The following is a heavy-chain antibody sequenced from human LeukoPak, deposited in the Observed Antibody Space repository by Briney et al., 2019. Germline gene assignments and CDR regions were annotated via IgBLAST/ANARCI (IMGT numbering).Heavy chain of an antibody. CDR2: IKQDGSEK. CDR3: ARDYAYNAFDY. V-gene: IGHV3-7*05. CDR1: GFTFSRSW. D-gene: IGHD5-24*01. J-gene: IGHJ4*02. Sequence: GGSLRLSCAASGFTFSRSWMTWVRQAPGKGLEWVANIKQDGSEKNYVDSVKGRFTISRDNTKNSLYLQMNSLRAGDTAMYYCARDYAYNAFDYWGQGTLLTVSS.